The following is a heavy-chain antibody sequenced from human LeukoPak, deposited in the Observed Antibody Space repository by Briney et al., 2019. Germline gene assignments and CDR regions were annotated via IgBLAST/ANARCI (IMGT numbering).Heavy chain of an antibody. J-gene: IGHJ6*03. Sequence: GGSLRLSCAASGFTFSSYAMSWVRQAPGEGLEWVSGILDSVHSTYYANSVKGRFTISRDNSNNTLYLQMNSLRAEDTAVYYCAKLGGHPLHNYYVGVWGKGTTVAVSS. CDR2: ILDSVHST. V-gene: IGHV3-23*01. CDR1: GFTFSSYA. CDR3: AKLGGHPLHNYYVGV. D-gene: IGHD3-16*01.